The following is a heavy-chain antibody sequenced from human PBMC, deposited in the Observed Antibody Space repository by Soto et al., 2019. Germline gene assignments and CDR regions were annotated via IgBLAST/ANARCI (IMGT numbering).Heavy chain of an antibody. CDR3: AKDQGGSSWSQPPFDY. CDR1: GFTFSSYA. J-gene: IGHJ4*02. D-gene: IGHD6-13*01. CDR2: ISGSGGST. V-gene: IGHV3-23*01. Sequence: GGSLRLSCAASGFTFSSYAMSWVRQDPGKGLEWVSAISGSGGSTYYADSVKGRFTISRDNSKNTLYLQMNSLRAEDTAVYYCAKDQGGSSWSQPPFDYWGQGTLVTVSS.